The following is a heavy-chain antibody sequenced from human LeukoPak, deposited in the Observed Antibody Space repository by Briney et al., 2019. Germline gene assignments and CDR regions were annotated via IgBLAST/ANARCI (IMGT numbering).Heavy chain of an antibody. CDR2: ISGSGGST. Sequence: GGSLPLSCAASGFTFSAYAMSWVRQAPGKGLDWVSTISGSGGSTFYADSVRGRFIISRDIAKNTLYLQMNSLRAEDTAVYYCAKSPVATPNVSFDYWGQGTLV. D-gene: IGHD5-12*01. V-gene: IGHV3-23*01. J-gene: IGHJ4*02. CDR1: GFTFSAYA. CDR3: AKSPVATPNVSFDY.